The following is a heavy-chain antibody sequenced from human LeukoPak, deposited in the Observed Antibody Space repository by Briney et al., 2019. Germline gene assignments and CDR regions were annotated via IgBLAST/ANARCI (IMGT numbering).Heavy chain of an antibody. D-gene: IGHD3-10*01. CDR2: ISYDGSNR. V-gene: IGHV3-30*04. CDR1: GFTFSSYA. J-gene: IGHJ5*02. Sequence: PGRSLRLSCAASGFTFSSYAMHWVRQAPGKGLEWVAVISYDGSNRYYADSVKGRFTISRDNSKNTLYLQMNSLRAEDTAAYYCARDGSPNWFGIDNWFDPWGQGTLVTVSS. CDR3: ARDGSPNWFGIDNWFDP.